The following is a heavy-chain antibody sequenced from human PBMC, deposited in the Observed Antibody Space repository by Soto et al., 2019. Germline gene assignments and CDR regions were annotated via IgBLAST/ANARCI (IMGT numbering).Heavy chain of an antibody. V-gene: IGHV4-31*03. J-gene: IGHJ4*02. D-gene: IGHD3-3*01. CDR2: IYYSGST. Sequence: QVQLQESGPGLVKPSQTLSLTCTVSGGSISSGGYYWSWIRQHPGKGLEWIGYIYYSGSTYYNPSLKSRVTISVDTSKNQFSLKLSSVTAADTAVYYCNGGDFWSGSKKIRDYWGQGTLVTVSS. CDR3: NGGDFWSGSKKIRDY. CDR1: GGSISSGGYY.